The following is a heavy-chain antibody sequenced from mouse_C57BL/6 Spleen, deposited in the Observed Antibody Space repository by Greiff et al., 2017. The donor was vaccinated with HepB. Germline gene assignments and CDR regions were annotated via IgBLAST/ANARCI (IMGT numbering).Heavy chain of an antibody. Sequence: VQLQQPGAELVRPGTSVKLSCKASGYTFTSYWMHWVKQRPGQGLEWIGVIDPSDSYTNYNQKFKGKATLTVDTSSSTAYMQLSSLTSEDSAVYYCARRSHGSLFDYWGQGTTLTVSS. D-gene: IGHD1-1*01. CDR3: ARRSHGSLFDY. CDR2: IDPSDSYT. V-gene: IGHV1-59*01. J-gene: IGHJ2*01. CDR1: GYTFTSYW.